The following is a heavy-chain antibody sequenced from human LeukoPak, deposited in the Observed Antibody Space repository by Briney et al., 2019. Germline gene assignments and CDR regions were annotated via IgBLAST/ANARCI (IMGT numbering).Heavy chain of an antibody. J-gene: IGHJ4*02. CDR3: VQRGGLDY. CDR1: GFTFRSFA. D-gene: IGHD3-16*01. V-gene: IGHV3-30*04. CDR2: ISHDGSDK. Sequence: GGSLRLSCAASGFTFRSFAMHWVRQAPGKGLEWVAIISHDGSDKYYADSVKGRFTISRDNSKNALHLQMNSLRIEDTAVYYCVQRGGLDYWGQGTLVTVSS.